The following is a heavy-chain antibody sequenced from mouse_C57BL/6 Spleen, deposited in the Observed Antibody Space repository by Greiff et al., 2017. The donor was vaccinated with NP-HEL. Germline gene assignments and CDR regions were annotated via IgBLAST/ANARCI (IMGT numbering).Heavy chain of an antibody. V-gene: IGHV3-6*01. CDR1: GYSITSGYY. CDR2: ISYDGSN. CDR3: ASRIITTVPFDY. D-gene: IGHD1-1*01. J-gene: IGHJ2*01. Sequence: EVKLQESGPGLVKPSQSLSLTCSVTGYSITSGYYWNWIRQFPGNKLEWMGYISYDGSNNYNPSLKNRISITRDTSKNQFFLKLNSVTTEDTATYYCASRIITTVPFDYWGQGTTLTVSS.